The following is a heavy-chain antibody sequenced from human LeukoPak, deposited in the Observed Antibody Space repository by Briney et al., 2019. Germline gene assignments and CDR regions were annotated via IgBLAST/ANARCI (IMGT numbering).Heavy chain of an antibody. Sequence: GGSLRLSCAASGFTFSSSAMSWVRQAPRKGLEWVSAISNNGGYAYYADSVQGRFTISRDNSKSTLCLQMNSLRAEDTAVYYCAKQLGYCSDGSCYFPYWGQGTLVTVSS. D-gene: IGHD2-15*01. CDR2: ISNNGGYA. V-gene: IGHV3-23*01. CDR3: AKQLGYCSDGSCYFPY. J-gene: IGHJ4*02. CDR1: GFTFSSSA.